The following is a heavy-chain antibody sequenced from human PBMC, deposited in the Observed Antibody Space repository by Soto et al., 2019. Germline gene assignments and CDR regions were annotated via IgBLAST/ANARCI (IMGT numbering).Heavy chain of an antibody. Sequence: EVQLEESGGDLVQPGGSLRLSCAASGFTFSTYWMHWVRQAPGKGLVWVSRINSDGGTTTYAESGKGRFTISRDNARNTVYLQMNSLRPEDTALYYCVRVGTGSWSWRDPWGQGTLVTVSS. CDR2: INSDGGTT. CDR3: VRVGTGSWSWRDP. V-gene: IGHV3-74*01. J-gene: IGHJ5*02. D-gene: IGHD3-10*01. CDR1: GFTFSTYW.